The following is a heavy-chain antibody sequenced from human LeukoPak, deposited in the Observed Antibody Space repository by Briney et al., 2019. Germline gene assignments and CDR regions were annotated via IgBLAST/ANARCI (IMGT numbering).Heavy chain of an antibody. Sequence: GGSLRLSCAASGFSVSSNYLTWVRQAPGKGLEWVSVIYSDGSTYYADSVKGRFTVSRDNSKNTLYLQMNSLRAEDTAVYYCAKQSRSSGWYPIDYWGQGTLVTVSS. D-gene: IGHD6-19*01. CDR2: IYSDGST. CDR1: GFSVSSNY. V-gene: IGHV3-53*01. CDR3: AKQSRSSGWYPIDY. J-gene: IGHJ4*02.